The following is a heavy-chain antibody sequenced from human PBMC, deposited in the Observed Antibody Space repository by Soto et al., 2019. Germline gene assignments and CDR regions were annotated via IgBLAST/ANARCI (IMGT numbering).Heavy chain of an antibody. CDR2: IYYSGST. V-gene: IGHV4-31*03. CDR1: GGSIRSGGYY. CDR3: ARDRAHYSVSGYWGFFDY. Sequence: QVQLQESGPGLVKPSQTLSLTCTVSGGSIRSGGYYWSWIRQHPGKGLEWIGNIYYSGSTYYNPSLKSRVIISVDTSKNQFSLKLSSVTAADTAVYYCARDRAHYSVSGYWGFFDYWGQGTLVTVSS. D-gene: IGHD3-10*01. J-gene: IGHJ4*02.